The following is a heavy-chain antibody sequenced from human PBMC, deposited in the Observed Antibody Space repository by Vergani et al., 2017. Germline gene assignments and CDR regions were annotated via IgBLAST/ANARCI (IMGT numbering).Heavy chain of an antibody. D-gene: IGHD2-21*02. J-gene: IGHJ6*03. CDR1: GFTFSSYG. Sequence: QVQLVESGGGVVQPGRSLRLSCAASGFTFSSYGMHWVRQAPGKGLEWVAVIWYDGSNKYYADSVKGRFTISRDNSKNTLYLQMNSLRAEDTAVYYCARTSGGYVVVTANYYMDVWGKGTTVTVSS. CDR2: IWYDGSNK. V-gene: IGHV3-33*01. CDR3: ARTSGGYVVVTANYYMDV.